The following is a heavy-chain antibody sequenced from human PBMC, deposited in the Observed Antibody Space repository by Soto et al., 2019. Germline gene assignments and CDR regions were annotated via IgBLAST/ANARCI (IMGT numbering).Heavy chain of an antibody. CDR3: ATASYIVLVPEDDYYYYGMDV. Sequence: GGSLRLSCAASGFTFSSYAMSWVRQAPGKGLEWVSAISGSGGSTYYADSVKGRFTISRDNSKNTLYLQMNSLRAEDTAVYYCATASYIVLVPEDDYYYYGMDVWGQGTTVTVSS. D-gene: IGHD2-2*01. J-gene: IGHJ6*02. V-gene: IGHV3-23*01. CDR2: ISGSGGST. CDR1: GFTFSSYA.